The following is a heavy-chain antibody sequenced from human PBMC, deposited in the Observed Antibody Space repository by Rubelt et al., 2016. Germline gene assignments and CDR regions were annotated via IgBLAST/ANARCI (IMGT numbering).Heavy chain of an antibody. V-gene: IGHV1-46*01. CDR1: GYTFTSYD. CDR3: ARSPRYDFEDNWFDP. CDR2: INPRGGST. Sequence: QVQLVQSGAEVKKPGASVKVSCKASGYTFTSYDMHWVRQAPGQGLEWMGIINPRGGSTSYAHKCQGRVTMTRATSTSTVYMELSSLRSEDTAVYYCARSPRYDFEDNWFDPWGQGTLVTVSS. J-gene: IGHJ5*02. D-gene: IGHD3-3*01.